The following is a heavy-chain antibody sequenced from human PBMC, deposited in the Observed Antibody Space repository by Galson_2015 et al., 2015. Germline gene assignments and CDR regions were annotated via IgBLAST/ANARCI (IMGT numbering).Heavy chain of an antibody. Sequence: SLRLSCAASGFTFTSYGMNWVRQAPGKGLEWVAVMCNDGSNKYYADTVKGRFTISRGNSKNTLYLQMNSLRAEDTAVYYCARDRGYYDCCGLDFWGQGTPVTVSS. J-gene: IGHJ6*02. CDR1: GFTFTSYG. V-gene: IGHV3-33*01. CDR2: MCNDGSNK. CDR3: ARDRGYYDCCGLDF.